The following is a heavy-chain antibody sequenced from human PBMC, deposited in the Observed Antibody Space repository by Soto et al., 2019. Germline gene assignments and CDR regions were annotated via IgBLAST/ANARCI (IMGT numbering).Heavy chain of an antibody. Sequence: PSETLSLTCTVSGGSISSGGYYWSWIRQHPGKGLEWIGYIYYSGSTYYNPSLKSRVTISVDPSKNQFSLKLSSVTAADTAVYYCARTASPAPFYDASADFERWGQGTLVTVSS. D-gene: IGHD3-22*01. CDR1: GGSISSGGYY. CDR2: IYYSGST. CDR3: ARTASPAPFYDASADFER. J-gene: IGHJ5*02. V-gene: IGHV4-30-4*08.